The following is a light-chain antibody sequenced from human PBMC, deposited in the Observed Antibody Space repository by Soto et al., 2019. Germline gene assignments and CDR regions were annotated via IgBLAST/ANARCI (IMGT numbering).Light chain of an antibody. CDR3: SSYTSGTTPLV. Sequence: QSALTQPASVSGSPGQSITISCTGTGSDVGNYIYVSWYQQHPGKAPKVMIYEVSNRPSGVSNRFSGSKSGNTASLTISGLQAEDEADYYCSSYTSGTTPLVFGSGTKLTVL. V-gene: IGLV2-14*01. CDR2: EVS. J-gene: IGLJ1*01. CDR1: GSDVGNYIY.